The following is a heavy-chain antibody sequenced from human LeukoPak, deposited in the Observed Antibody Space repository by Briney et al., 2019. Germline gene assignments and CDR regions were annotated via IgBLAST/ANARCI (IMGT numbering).Heavy chain of an antibody. Sequence: GWSLRLSCTASGFTFGDYAMSWVRQAPGKGLAWVGSIRSKAYGGTTEYAASVKGRFTISRDDSKSIAYLQMNSLKTEDTAVYYCTRDYDILTGPEWFDPWGQGTLVTVSS. D-gene: IGHD3-9*01. CDR3: TRDYDILTGPEWFDP. J-gene: IGHJ5*02. CDR1: GFTFGDYA. V-gene: IGHV3-49*04. CDR2: IRSKAYGGTT.